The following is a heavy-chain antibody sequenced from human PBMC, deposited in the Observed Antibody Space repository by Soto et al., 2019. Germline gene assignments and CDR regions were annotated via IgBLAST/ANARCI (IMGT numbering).Heavy chain of an antibody. Sequence: SVKVSCKASGGTFSSYAISWVRQAPGQGLEWMGGIIPIFGTANYAQKFQGRVTITADESTSTAYMELSSLRSEDTAVYYCARVIVVVPAARNGMDVWGQGTTVTVSS. CDR3: ARVIVVVPAARNGMDV. J-gene: IGHJ6*02. CDR1: GGTFSSYA. D-gene: IGHD2-2*01. V-gene: IGHV1-69*13. CDR2: IIPIFGTA.